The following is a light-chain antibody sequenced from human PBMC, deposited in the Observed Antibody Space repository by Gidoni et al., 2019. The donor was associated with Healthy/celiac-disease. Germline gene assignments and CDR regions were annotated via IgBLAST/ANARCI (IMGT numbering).Light chain of an antibody. CDR1: QGFSND. CDR2: AAY. Sequence: DIQMTQAPSSLSASVGDRVTIACRASQGFSNDLGCYQQKPGNAPKRMIYAAYILQSGVPSRFSGSGSGTEFALTISRLEPADFATAFCLQHNSYPRTLGPGSTLEI. J-gene: IGKJ1*01. V-gene: IGKV1-17*01. CDR3: LQHNSYPRT.